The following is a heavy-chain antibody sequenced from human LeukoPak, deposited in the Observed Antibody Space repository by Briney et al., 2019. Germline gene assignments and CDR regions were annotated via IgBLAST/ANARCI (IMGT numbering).Heavy chain of an antibody. V-gene: IGHV1-18*01. Sequence: GASVKVSCKASGYTFTSYGISWVRQAPGQGLEWMGWISAYNGNTNYAQKLQGRVTMTTDTSTSTAYMELRSLRSDDTAVYYCARDVDYYDSSGPLAGSWLDPWGQGTLVTVSS. CDR2: ISAYNGNT. CDR3: ARDVDYYDSSGPLAGSWLDP. CDR1: GYTFTSYG. J-gene: IGHJ5*02. D-gene: IGHD3-22*01.